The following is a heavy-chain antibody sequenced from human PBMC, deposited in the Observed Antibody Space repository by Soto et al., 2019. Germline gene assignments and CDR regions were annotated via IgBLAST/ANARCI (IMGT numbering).Heavy chain of an antibody. D-gene: IGHD4-17*01. V-gene: IGHV3-9*01. CDR1: GFTVDEYA. J-gene: IGHJ4*02. CDR2: ISANGDNV. Sequence: GGSVRLSCVASGFTVDEYAMHWVGQAPGKGLEWVSGISANGDNVDYADSVKGRFTVSRDNAKNSLFLQMNSLRPEDTALYYCAKDMKWGGMTTIHYFDSWGQGT. CDR3: AKDMKWGGMTTIHYFDS.